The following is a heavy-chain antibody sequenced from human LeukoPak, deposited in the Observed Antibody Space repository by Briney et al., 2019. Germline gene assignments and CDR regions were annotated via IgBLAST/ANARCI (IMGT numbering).Heavy chain of an antibody. Sequence: SETLSLTCAVSGYSISSGYYWGWIRQPPGKGPEWIGSIYHSGSTYYNPSLKSRVTISVDTSKNQFSLKLSSVTAADTAVYYCARDRTFGDFDYWGQGTLVTVSS. CDR3: ARDRTFGDFDY. D-gene: IGHD3-16*01. J-gene: IGHJ4*02. CDR1: GYSISSGYY. CDR2: IYHSGST. V-gene: IGHV4-38-2*02.